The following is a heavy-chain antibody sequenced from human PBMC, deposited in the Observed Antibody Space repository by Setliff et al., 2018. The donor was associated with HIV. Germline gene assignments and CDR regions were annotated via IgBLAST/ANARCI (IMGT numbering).Heavy chain of an antibody. CDR3: ARNPRIAVAGTDYYYYMDV. CDR2: INPNSGGT. V-gene: IGHV1-2*02. D-gene: IGHD6-19*01. Sequence: GASVKVSCKASGYTFTGYYMHWVRQAPGQGLEWMGWINPNSGGTTYAQKFQGRVTMTRDTSISTVYMELSSLRSEDTAVYYCARNPRIAVAGTDYYYYMDVWGKGTTVTVSS. J-gene: IGHJ6*03. CDR1: GYTFTGYY.